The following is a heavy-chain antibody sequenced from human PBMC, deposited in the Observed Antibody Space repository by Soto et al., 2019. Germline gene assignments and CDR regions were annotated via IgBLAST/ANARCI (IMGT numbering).Heavy chain of an antibody. Sequence: SETLSLTCTVYGGSFSSYYFTWILQPPGKGLEWIGGISHNGSTSYNPSLKSRVTISPDTSKNQFSLKVSSVTAADTAVYYCARSITILGVAPGAFDYWGQGTLVTVSS. V-gene: IGHV4-34*01. D-gene: IGHD3-3*01. J-gene: IGHJ4*02. CDR3: ARSITILGVAPGAFDY. CDR2: ISHNGST. CDR1: GGSFSSYY.